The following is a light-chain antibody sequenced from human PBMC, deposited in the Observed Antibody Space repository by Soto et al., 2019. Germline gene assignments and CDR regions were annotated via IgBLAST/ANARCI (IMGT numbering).Light chain of an antibody. CDR2: GAS. Sequence: DIQMTQSPSSLSASVGGRVTITCRASQNINNYLNWYQQKPGKAPKLLIYGASSLQSGVPSRFSGSGSGADFTLTISSLQPEDFATFYCQQSYSTPWTFGQGTKV. J-gene: IGKJ1*01. V-gene: IGKV1-39*01. CDR1: QNINNY. CDR3: QQSYSTPWT.